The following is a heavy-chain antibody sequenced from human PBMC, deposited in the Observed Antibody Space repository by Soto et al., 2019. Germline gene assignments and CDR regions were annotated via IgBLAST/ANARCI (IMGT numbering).Heavy chain of an antibody. CDR1: GGIFSSYA. J-gene: IGHJ6*02. CDR2: INAGNGNT. CDR3: ARAYYDFWSGYRNYYYGMDV. V-gene: IGHV1-3*01. Sequence: ASVKVSCKASGGIFSSYAMHWVRQAPGQRLEWMGWINAGNGNTKYSQKFQGRVTITRDTSASTAYMELSSLRSEDTAVYYCARAYYDFWSGYRNYYYGMDVWGQGTTVTVSS. D-gene: IGHD3-3*01.